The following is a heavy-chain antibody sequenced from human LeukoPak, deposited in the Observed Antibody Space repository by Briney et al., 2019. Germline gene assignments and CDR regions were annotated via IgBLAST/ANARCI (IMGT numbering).Heavy chain of an antibody. CDR2: LNPNSGVT. D-gene: IGHD2-2*01. CDR1: GYTFTSYY. J-gene: IGHJ6*03. V-gene: IGHV1-2*02. Sequence: ASVKVSCKASGYTFTSYYIHWVRQAPGQGLEWMGWLNPNSGVTNYTQIFQGRVTMTRDTSINTAYMELSRLRSDDTAVYYCARDGFESAAFYYYYYMDVWGKGTTVTISS. CDR3: ARDGFESAAFYYYYYMDV.